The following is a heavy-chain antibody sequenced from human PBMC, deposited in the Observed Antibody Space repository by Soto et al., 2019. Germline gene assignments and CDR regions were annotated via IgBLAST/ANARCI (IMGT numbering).Heavy chain of an antibody. Sequence: QVQLVQSGAEVKKPGASVKVSCKASGYTFTNYGISWVRQAPGQGLEWMGWISAYNGNTNYAQRLQDRVTMTTDTCTNTAYMELRSLRSDDTAMYYCARDGYPAYNWLDPWGQGTLVTVSS. CDR3: ARDGYPAYNWLDP. J-gene: IGHJ5*02. V-gene: IGHV1-18*01. D-gene: IGHD5-12*01. CDR1: GYTFTNYG. CDR2: ISAYNGNT.